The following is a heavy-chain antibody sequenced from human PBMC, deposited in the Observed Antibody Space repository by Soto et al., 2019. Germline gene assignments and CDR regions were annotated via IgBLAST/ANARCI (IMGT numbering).Heavy chain of an antibody. Sequence: SVKVSCKASGFTFTSSAMQWVRQARGQRLEWIGWIVVGRGNTNYAQKFQERVTITRDMSTSTAYMELSSLRSEDTAVYYCAAGGCSGGSCYPKTYYYGMDVWGQGTTVTVSS. J-gene: IGHJ6*02. CDR2: IVVGRGNT. CDR3: AAGGCSGGSCYPKTYYYGMDV. CDR1: GFTFTSSA. V-gene: IGHV1-58*02. D-gene: IGHD2-15*01.